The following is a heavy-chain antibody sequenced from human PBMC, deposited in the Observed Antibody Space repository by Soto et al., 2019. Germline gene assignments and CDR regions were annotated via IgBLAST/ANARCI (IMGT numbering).Heavy chain of an antibody. D-gene: IGHD3-3*01. Sequence: GGALRLSCAASGFTFSSYGMHWVRQAPGKGLEWVAVISYDGSNKYYADSVKGRFTISRDNSKNTLYLQMNSLRAEDTAVYYCANFPYYDFALDVWGQGTTVTVSS. CDR1: GFTFSSYG. V-gene: IGHV3-30*18. J-gene: IGHJ6*02. CDR3: ANFPYYDFALDV. CDR2: ISYDGSNK.